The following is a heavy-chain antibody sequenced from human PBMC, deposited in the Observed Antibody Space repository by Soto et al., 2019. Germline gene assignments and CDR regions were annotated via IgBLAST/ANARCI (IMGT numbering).Heavy chain of an antibody. CDR2: IYYSGST. V-gene: IGHV4-59*01. Sequence: QVQLQESGPGLVKPSETLSLTCTVSGGSISSYYWSWIRQPPGTGLELIGYIYYSGSTNYNPSLKSRVTISVDTSKNQFSLKLSSVTAADTAVYYCARLTYYDFWSGSAFDYLGQGTLVTVSS. D-gene: IGHD3-3*01. CDR3: ARLTYYDFWSGSAFDY. CDR1: GGSISSYY. J-gene: IGHJ4*02.